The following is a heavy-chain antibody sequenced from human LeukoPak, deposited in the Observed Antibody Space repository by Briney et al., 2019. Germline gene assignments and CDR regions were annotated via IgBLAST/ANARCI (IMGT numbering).Heavy chain of an antibody. J-gene: IGHJ4*02. CDR1: EFTFTSYW. Sequence: GGSLRLSCAASEFTFTSYWMSWVRQAPGKGLEWVANINQDGSEKYYVDSVKGRFTISRDNAKNSLYLQMNSLRAEDTAVYYCAKDSTAYSSGWHYFDYWGQGTLVTVSS. D-gene: IGHD6-19*01. V-gene: IGHV3-7*05. CDR3: AKDSTAYSSGWHYFDY. CDR2: INQDGSEK.